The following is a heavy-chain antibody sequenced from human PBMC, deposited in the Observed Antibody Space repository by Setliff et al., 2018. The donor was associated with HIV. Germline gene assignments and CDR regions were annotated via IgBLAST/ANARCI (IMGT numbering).Heavy chain of an antibody. Sequence: ASVKVSCKASGYRFNTYGISWVRQAPGQGLEWMGGIIPIVGTANYAQKFQGRVTITADESTSTAYMELSSLRSEDTAVYYCARDQKWRSHYYDSIVSSYHFDYWGQGTLVTVSS. V-gene: IGHV1-69*13. CDR2: IIPIVGTA. D-gene: IGHD3-22*01. CDR1: GYRFNTYG. CDR3: ARDQKWRSHYYDSIVSSYHFDY. J-gene: IGHJ4*02.